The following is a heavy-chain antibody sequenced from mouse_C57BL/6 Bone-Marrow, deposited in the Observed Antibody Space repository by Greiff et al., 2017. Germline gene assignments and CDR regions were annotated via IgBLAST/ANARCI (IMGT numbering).Heavy chain of an antibody. J-gene: IGHJ4*01. CDR3: TGKETFYAMDY. V-gene: IGHV6-3*01. CDR1: GFTFSNYW. CDR2: IRLKSDNYAT. Sequence: DVKLVESGGGLVQPGGSMKLSCVASGFTFSNYWMNWVRQSPEKGLEWVAQIRLKSDNYATHYAESVKGRFTISRDDSKSSVYLQMNNLRAEDTGIYYCTGKETFYAMDYWGQGTSVTVSS.